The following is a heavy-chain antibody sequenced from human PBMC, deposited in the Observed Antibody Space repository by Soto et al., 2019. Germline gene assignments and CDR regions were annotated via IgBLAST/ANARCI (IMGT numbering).Heavy chain of an antibody. CDR1: GDTFTSYA. J-gene: IGHJ4*02. CDR2: INAGNGNT. Sequence: GASVKVSCKASGDTFTSYAMHWVRQAPGQRLEWMGWINAGNGNTKYSQKFQGRVTTTRDTSASTAYMELSSLRSEDTAVYYCARGLAPYYFDYWGQGTLVTVSS. CDR3: ARGLAPYYFDY. D-gene: IGHD6-19*01. V-gene: IGHV1-3*01.